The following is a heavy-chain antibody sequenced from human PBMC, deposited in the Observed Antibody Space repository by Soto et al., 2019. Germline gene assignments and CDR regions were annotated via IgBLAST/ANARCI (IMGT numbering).Heavy chain of an antibody. CDR1: GFTFDSYW. D-gene: IGHD2-8*01. CDR3: ARDPYCTNGVCSYFDY. V-gene: IGHV3-7*03. J-gene: IGHJ4*02. Sequence: PGGSLRLSCAASGFTFDSYWMTWVRQAPGKGLEWVAHIKQDGGQTYYVDSVKGRFTISRDNAKTSLYLQMNSLRAEDTAVYYCARDPYCTNGVCSYFDYWGQGTLVTV. CDR2: IKQDGGQT.